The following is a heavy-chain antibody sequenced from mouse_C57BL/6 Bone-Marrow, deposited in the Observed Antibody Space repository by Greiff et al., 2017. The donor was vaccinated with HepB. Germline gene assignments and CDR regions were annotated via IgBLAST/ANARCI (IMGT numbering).Heavy chain of an antibody. D-gene: IGHD1-1*01. CDR1: GFSLTSYG. CDR2: IWRGGST. J-gene: IGHJ4*01. Sequence: VKLVESGPGLVQPSQSLSITCTVSGFSLTSYGVHWVRQSPGKGLEWLGVIWRGGSTDYNAAFMSRLSITKDNSKSQVFFKMNSLQADDTAIYYCDKGGTTVVATDYAMDYWGQGTSVTVSS. CDR3: DKGGTTVVATDYAMDY. V-gene: IGHV2-5*01.